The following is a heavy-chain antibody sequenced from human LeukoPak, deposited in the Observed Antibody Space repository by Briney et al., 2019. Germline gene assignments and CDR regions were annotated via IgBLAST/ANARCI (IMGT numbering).Heavy chain of an antibody. J-gene: IGHJ3*02. V-gene: IGHV1-58*01. CDR1: GFTFTSSA. CDR2: IVVGSGNT. CDR3: AADRDTTDAFDI. D-gene: IGHD1-1*01. Sequence: EASVTVSCKASGFTFTSSAVQWVRQAREQRLEWIGWIVVGSGNTNYAQKFQERVTITRDMSTSTAYMELSSLRSEDTAVYYCAADRDTTDAFDIWGQGTMVTVSS.